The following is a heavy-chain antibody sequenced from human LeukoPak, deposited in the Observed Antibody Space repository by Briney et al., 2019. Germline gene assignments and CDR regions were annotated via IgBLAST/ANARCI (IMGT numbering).Heavy chain of an antibody. D-gene: IGHD6-19*01. CDR1: GGTFSSYA. CDR3: ARVGSGWWGGFDY. J-gene: IGHJ4*02. Sequence: GSSVKLSCKASGGTFSSYAISWVRQAPGQGLEWMGRIIPILGIANYAQKFQGRVTITADKSTSTAYMELSSLRSEDTAVYYCARVGSGWWGGFDYWGQGTLVTVSS. CDR2: IIPILGIA. V-gene: IGHV1-69*04.